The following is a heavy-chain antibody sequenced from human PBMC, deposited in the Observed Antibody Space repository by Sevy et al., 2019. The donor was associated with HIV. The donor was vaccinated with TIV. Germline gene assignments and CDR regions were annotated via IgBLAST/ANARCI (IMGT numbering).Heavy chain of an antibody. CDR1: GFIFSSYE. Sequence: GGSLRLSCAASGFIFSSYEMSWVRQAPGKGLEWVSHISQIGGTTYYSDSVKGRFTISRDNAKNSLYLQMTSLRAEDTAIYYCARDLPPSATTVAHFDYWGQGTLVTVSS. J-gene: IGHJ4*02. V-gene: IGHV3-48*03. CDR3: ARDLPPSATTVAHFDY. D-gene: IGHD4-17*01. CDR2: ISQIGGTT.